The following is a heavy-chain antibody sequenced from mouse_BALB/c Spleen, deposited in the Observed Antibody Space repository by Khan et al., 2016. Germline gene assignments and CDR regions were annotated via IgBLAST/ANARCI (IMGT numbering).Heavy chain of an antibody. Sequence: QVQLKQSGAELVRPGTSVTVTCKVSGYAFTNYLIEWVKQRSGKGLEWIGVINPGRGGTNYTEKFKGKATLTADKSSSTAYMQLSSLTSDDSAVYFCVRYDGNYYAMDYWGQGTSVTVSS. J-gene: IGHJ4*01. D-gene: IGHD2-3*01. CDR3: VRYDGNYYAMDY. CDR1: GYAFTNYL. CDR2: INPGRGGT. V-gene: IGHV1-54*01.